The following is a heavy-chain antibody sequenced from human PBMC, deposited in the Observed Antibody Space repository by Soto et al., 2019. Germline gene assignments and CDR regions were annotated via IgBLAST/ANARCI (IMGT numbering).Heavy chain of an antibody. J-gene: IGHJ4*02. V-gene: IGHV4-59*02. Sequence: XTLTLSCTVSGXSVSTFEWCWMRRSPGKELELIGYVYYTGSTNYNPSIKIRVNISVERSKNKCYMKLTSANAADTAVYYCPRGRTVRNYADDSSDYFYFFDYWGQGTQGTVSS. CDR1: GXSVSTFE. D-gene: IGHD3-22*01. CDR2: VYYTGST. CDR3: PRGRTVRNYADDSSDYFYFFDY.